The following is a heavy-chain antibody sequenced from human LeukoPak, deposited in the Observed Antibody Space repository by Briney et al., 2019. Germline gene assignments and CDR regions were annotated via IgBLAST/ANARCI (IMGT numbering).Heavy chain of an antibody. CDR1: GGSISSGSYY. CDR3: ARHLRLAAAGTAHFDY. CDR2: IYTSGST. J-gene: IGHJ4*02. V-gene: IGHV4-61*02. D-gene: IGHD6-13*01. Sequence: SQTLSLTCTVSGGSISSGSYYWSWIRQPAGKGLEWIGRIYTSGSTNYNPSLKSRVTISVDTSKNQFSLKLSSVTAADTAVYYCARHLRLAAAGTAHFDYWGQGTLVTVSS.